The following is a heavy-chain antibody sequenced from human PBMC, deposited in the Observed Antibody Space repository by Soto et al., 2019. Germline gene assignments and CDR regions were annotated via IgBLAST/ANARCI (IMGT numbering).Heavy chain of an antibody. CDR1: GYSFTSYW. CDR2: IDPSDSYT. CDR3: ARHSGVWFGESHSYYYYGMDV. D-gene: IGHD3-10*01. J-gene: IGHJ6*02. V-gene: IGHV5-10-1*01. Sequence: PGESLKISCKGSGYSFTSYWISWVRQMPGKGLEWMGRIDPSDSYTNYSPSFQGHVTISADKSISTAYLQWSSLKASDTAMYYCARHSGVWFGESHSYYYYGMDVWGQGTTVTVSS.